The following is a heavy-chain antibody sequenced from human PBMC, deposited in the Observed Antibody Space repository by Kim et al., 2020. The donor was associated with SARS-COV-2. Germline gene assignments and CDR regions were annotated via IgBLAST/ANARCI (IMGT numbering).Heavy chain of an antibody. CDR2: ISSSGSTI. D-gene: IGHD6-6*01. V-gene: IGHV3-48*03. CDR3: AVLGGIAARRGVQEAFDI. J-gene: IGHJ3*02. Sequence: GGSLRLSCAASGFTFSSYEMNWVRQAPGKGLEWVSYISSSGSTIYYADSVKGRFTISRDNAKNSLYLQMNSLRAEDTAVYYCAVLGGIAARRGVQEAFDIWGQGTMVTVSS. CDR1: GFTFSSYE.